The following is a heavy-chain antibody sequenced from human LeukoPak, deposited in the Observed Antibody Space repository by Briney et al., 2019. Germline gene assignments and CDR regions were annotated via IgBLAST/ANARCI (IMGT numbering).Heavy chain of an antibody. D-gene: IGHD3-16*02. J-gene: IGHJ4*02. CDR2: IYHSGST. V-gene: IGHV4-38-2*02. Sequence: SETLSLTCTVSGYSISSGYYWGWIRQPPGKGLAWIGSIYHSGSTYYNPSLKSRVTISVDTSKKQFSLKLNSVTAADTAVYYCANLSIDYWGQGILVTVSS. CDR3: ANLSIDY. CDR1: GYSISSGYY.